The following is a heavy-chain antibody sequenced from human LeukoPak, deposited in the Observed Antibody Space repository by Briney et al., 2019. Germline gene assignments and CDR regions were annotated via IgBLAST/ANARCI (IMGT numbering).Heavy chain of an antibody. CDR2: ISYDGSNK. J-gene: IGHJ4*02. D-gene: IGHD3-22*01. CDR3: ARDHSDYYDSSGKEYFDY. CDR1: GFTFSSYA. V-gene: IGHV3-30*04. Sequence: GRSLRLSCAASGFTFSSYAMHWVRQAPGKGPEWVAVISYDGSNKYYADSVKGRFTISRDNSKNTLYLQMNSLRAEDTAVYYCARDHSDYYDSSGKEYFDYWGQGALVTVSS.